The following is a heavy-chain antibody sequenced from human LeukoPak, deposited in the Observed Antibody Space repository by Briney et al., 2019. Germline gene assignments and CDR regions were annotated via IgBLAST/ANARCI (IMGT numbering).Heavy chain of an antibody. CDR3: ARGLPAYDFRYYFDY. CDR2: IYYIGST. CDR1: GGSISSYY. V-gene: IGHV4-59*01. D-gene: IGHD3-3*01. Sequence: SETLSLTCTVSGGSISSYYWSWIRQPPGKGLEWIGYIYYIGSTNYNPSLKSRVTISVDSSKDQFSLKLSSVAAADTAVYYCARGLPAYDFRYYFDYWGQGTLVTVSS. J-gene: IGHJ4*02.